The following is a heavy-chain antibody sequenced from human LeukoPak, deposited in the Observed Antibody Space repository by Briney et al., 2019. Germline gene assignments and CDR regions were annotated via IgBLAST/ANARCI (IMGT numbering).Heavy chain of an antibody. CDR1: GGSISSYY. CDR3: ARVDMIDDFWSGYSPAVDWFDP. J-gene: IGHJ5*02. D-gene: IGHD3-3*01. V-gene: IGHV4-59*01. CDR2: IYYSGST. Sequence: SETLSLTCTVSGGSISSYYWSWNRQPPGKGLEWIGYIYYSGSTNYNPSLKSRVTISVDTSKNQFSLKLSSVTAADTAVYYCARVDMIDDFWSGYSPAVDWFDPWGQGTLVTVSS.